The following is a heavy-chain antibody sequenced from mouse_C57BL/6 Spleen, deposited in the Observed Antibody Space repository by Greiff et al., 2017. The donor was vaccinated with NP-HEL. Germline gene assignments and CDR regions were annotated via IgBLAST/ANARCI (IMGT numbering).Heavy chain of an antibody. J-gene: IGHJ2*01. Sequence: QVQLQQSGAELVRPGASVTLSCKASGYTFTDYEMHWVKQTPVHGLEWIGAIDPETGGTAYNQKFKGKAILTADKSSSTAYMELRSLTSEDSAVYYCTRDRDGNYVYFDYWGQGTTLTVSS. D-gene: IGHD2-1*01. CDR3: TRDRDGNYVYFDY. CDR1: GYTFTDYE. CDR2: IDPETGGT. V-gene: IGHV1-15*01.